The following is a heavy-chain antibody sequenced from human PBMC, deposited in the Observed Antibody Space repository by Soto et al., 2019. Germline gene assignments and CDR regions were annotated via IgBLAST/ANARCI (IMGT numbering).Heavy chain of an antibody. CDR3: ARDYRGDGRTGRRFDP. CDR1: GYTFTSYG. V-gene: IGHV1-18*01. J-gene: IGHJ5*02. CDR2: ISAYNGNT. Sequence: QVQLVQSGAEVKKPGASVKVSCKASGYTFTSYGISWVRQAPGQGREWMGWISAYNGNTNYAQKLQGRVTMTTDTSTSTAYMEVGRLRSDDTAVYYCARDYRGDGRTGRRFDPWGQGTLVTVSS. D-gene: IGHD2-21*01.